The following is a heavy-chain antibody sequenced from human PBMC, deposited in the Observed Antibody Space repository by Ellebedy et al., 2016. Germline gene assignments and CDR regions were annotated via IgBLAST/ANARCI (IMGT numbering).Heavy chain of an antibody. Sequence: GESLKISCAASGFIFTDAWMSWVRQAPGKGLEWVGRVKSKTDGGTTDYAATVKGRFTISRDDSKNTLSLQMNSLKIEDTAVYYCTTDLDYWGQGTLVTVSS. CDR3: TTDLDY. CDR2: VKSKTDGGTT. J-gene: IGHJ4*02. CDR1: GFIFTDAW. V-gene: IGHV3-15*01.